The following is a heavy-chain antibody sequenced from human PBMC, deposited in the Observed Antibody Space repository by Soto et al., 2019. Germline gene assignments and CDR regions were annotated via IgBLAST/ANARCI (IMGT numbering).Heavy chain of an antibody. J-gene: IGHJ5*02. CDR2: TLYDGNVK. CDR3: ARADCGSPGCQGRDWFDP. D-gene: IGHD2-2*01. CDR1: GFTFSNYA. Sequence: QVQLVESGGGVVQPGRSLRLSCAASGFTFSNYAMHWVRQAPGKGLEWVAVTLYDGNVKKYADSVRGRFTISRDNSKNTLYLQMDSLRPDDTAVYFCARADCGSPGCQGRDWFDPWGQGTLVTVSS. V-gene: IGHV3-30-3*01.